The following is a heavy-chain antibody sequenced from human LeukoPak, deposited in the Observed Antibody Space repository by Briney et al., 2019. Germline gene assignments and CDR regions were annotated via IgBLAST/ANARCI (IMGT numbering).Heavy chain of an antibody. Sequence: GGSLRLSCAASGFTFSSYDMHWVRQAPGKGLGWVAFIRYDGSNKYYADSVKGRFTISRDNSKNTLYLQMNSLRAEDTAVYYCAKDVVAGYCSSTSCYSYFDYWGQGTLVTVSS. J-gene: IGHJ4*02. V-gene: IGHV3-30*02. D-gene: IGHD2-2*01. CDR2: IRYDGSNK. CDR3: AKDVVAGYCSSTSCYSYFDY. CDR1: GFTFSSYD.